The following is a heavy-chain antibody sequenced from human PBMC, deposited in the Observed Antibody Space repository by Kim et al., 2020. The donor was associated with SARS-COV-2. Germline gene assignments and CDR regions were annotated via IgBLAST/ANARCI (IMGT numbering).Heavy chain of an antibody. Sequence: SETLSLTCTVSGGSISSYYWSWIRQPPGKGLEWIGYIYYSGSTNYNPSLKSRVTISVDTSKNQFSLKLSSVTAADTAVYYCVRRAAAGHLDYWGQGTLVTVSS. CDR1: GGSISSYY. CDR2: IYYSGST. CDR3: VRRAAAGHLDY. J-gene: IGHJ4*02. D-gene: IGHD6-13*01. V-gene: IGHV4-59*01.